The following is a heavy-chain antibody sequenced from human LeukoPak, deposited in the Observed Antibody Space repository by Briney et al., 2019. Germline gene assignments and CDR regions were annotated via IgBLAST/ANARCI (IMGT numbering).Heavy chain of an antibody. D-gene: IGHD4-11*01. Sequence: PGGSLRLSCAASGFTFSNYEMNWVRQAPGKGLEWVSYISSVSSTIYYADSVKGRFTISRDNAKNSLYLHMNSLRAEDTAVYFCARGATVITVFDYWGQGTLVTVSS. CDR3: ARGATVITVFDY. CDR2: ISSVSSTI. J-gene: IGHJ4*02. V-gene: IGHV3-48*03. CDR1: GFTFSNYE.